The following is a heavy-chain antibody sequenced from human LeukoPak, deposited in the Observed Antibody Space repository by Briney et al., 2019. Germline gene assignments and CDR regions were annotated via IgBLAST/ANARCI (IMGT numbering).Heavy chain of an antibody. CDR3: ARTYDFGRGPPGDAFDN. V-gene: IGHV3-11*04. CDR2: ISSSGSTI. J-gene: IGHJ3*02. D-gene: IGHD3-3*01. CDR1: GFTFSDYY. Sequence: PGGSLRLSCAASGFTFSDYYMSWIRQAPGKGLEWVSYISSSGSTIYYADSVQGRFTISRDNAQESVFLQMNSLRADDTAVYYCARTYDFGRGPPGDAFDNWGPGTLVTVSS.